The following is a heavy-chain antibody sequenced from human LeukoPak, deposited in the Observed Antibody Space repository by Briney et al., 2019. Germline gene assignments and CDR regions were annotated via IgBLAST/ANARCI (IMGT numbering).Heavy chain of an antibody. CDR2: ISGNGGST. CDR3: ARDVVGYYYGSGSYYPDY. V-gene: IGHV3-21*01. D-gene: IGHD3-10*01. CDR1: GFTFSSYW. J-gene: IGHJ4*02. Sequence: PGGSLRLSCAASGFTFSSYWMHWVRQAPGKGLEWVSAISGNGGSTYYADSVKGRFTISRDNAKNSLYLQMNSLRAEDTAVYYCARDVVGYYYGSGSYYPDYWGQGTLVTVSS.